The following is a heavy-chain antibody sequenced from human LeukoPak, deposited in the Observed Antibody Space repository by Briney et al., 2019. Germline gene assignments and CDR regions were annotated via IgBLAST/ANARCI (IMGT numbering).Heavy chain of an antibody. J-gene: IGHJ4*02. V-gene: IGHV1-69*05. D-gene: IGHD3-10*01. CDR1: GGTFSSYA. CDR3: ASSTPRDYYGSGVSD. CDR2: IIPIFDTA. Sequence: ASVKVSCKASGGTFSSYAISWVRQAPGQGLEWMGRIIPIFDTANYAQKFQGRVTITTDESTSTAYMELSSLRSEDTAVYYCASSTPRDYYGSGVSDWGQGTLVTVSS.